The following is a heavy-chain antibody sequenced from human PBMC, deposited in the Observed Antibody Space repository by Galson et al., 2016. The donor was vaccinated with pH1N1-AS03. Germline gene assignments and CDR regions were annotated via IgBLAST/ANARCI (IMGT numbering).Heavy chain of an antibody. CDR2: IIPLIDIR. J-gene: IGHJ4*02. D-gene: IGHD3-10*01. V-gene: IGHV1-69*04. CDR1: GGTFKNSA. CDR3: ATGLFAYGPQSYFDN. Sequence: SVKVSCKASGGTFKNSAINWVRQAPGQGLEWMGRIIPLIDIRTYARTFQDRVTITADKSTDTAYMELRSLRSDDTAVYFCATGLFAYGPQSYFDNWGQGTLVIVSS.